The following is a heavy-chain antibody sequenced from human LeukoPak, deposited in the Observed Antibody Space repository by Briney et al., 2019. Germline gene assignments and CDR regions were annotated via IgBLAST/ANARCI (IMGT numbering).Heavy chain of an antibody. J-gene: IGHJ4*02. CDR1: GGSISSSSYY. Sequence: PSETLSLTCTVSGGSISSSSYYWGWIRQPPGKGLEWIGSIYYSGSTYYNPSLKSRVTISVDTSKNQFSLKLSSVTAADTAVYYCASSPHKLITMVRGVIEGHFDYWGQGTLVTVSS. CDR2: IYYSGST. CDR3: ASSPHKLITMVRGVIEGHFDY. D-gene: IGHD3-10*01. V-gene: IGHV4-39*07.